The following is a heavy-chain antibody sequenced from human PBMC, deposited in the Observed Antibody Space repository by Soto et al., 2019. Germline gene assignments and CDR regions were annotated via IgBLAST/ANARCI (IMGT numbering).Heavy chain of an antibody. V-gene: IGHV1-69*13. D-gene: IGHD3-22*01. CDR2: IIPIFGTG. CDR1: GGTFSSYA. Sequence: GASVKVSCKASGGTFSSYAISWLRQAPGQGLAWMGGIIPIFGTGNYAQKFQGRVMITADDSTSTAYMELSSLRSEDTAVYYCARAGYYDSSGYYPSAFDLWGQGTRVTVSS. CDR3: ARAGYYDSSGYYPSAFDL. J-gene: IGHJ3*01.